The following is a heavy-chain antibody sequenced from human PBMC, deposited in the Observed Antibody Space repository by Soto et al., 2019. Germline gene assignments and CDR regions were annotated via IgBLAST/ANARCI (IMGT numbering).Heavy chain of an antibody. D-gene: IGHD6-13*01. CDR2: ISSSSSYI. J-gene: IGHJ4*02. V-gene: IGHV3-21*01. CDR3: ARHPIGTIAAAGIDY. CDR1: GFTFSSYS. Sequence: GGSLRLSCAASGFTFSSYSMNWVRQAPGKGLEWVSSISSSSSYIYYADSVKGRFTISRDNAKNSLYLQMNSLRAEDTAVYYCARHPIGTIAAAGIDYWGQGTLVTVSS.